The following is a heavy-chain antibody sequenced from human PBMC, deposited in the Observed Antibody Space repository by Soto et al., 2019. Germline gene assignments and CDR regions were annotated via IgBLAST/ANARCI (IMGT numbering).Heavy chain of an antibody. CDR3: ASPGCGGDCYSNYYYYGMDV. CDR2: IIPIFGTA. Sequence: EASVKVSCKASGGTFSSYAISWVRQAPGQGLEWMGGIIPIFGTANYAQKFQGRVTITADESTSTAYMELSSLRSEDTAVYYCASPGCGGDCYSNYYYYGMDVWGQGTTVTVSS. CDR1: GGTFSSYA. V-gene: IGHV1-69*13. D-gene: IGHD2-21*02. J-gene: IGHJ6*02.